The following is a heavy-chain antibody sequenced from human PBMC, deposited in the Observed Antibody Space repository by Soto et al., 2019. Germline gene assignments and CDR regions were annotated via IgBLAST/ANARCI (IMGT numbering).Heavy chain of an antibody. Sequence: ASVKVSCKASGYTFTSYGISWVRQAPGQGLEWVGWVSAYNGYTKSAQNFQDRLIMTTDTSTNTAYMELRGLRPDDTALYYCARGTSFAVPEGRWGQGTLVTFSS. V-gene: IGHV1-18*01. CDR3: ARGTSFAVPEGR. J-gene: IGHJ4*02. CDR2: VSAYNGYT. D-gene: IGHD6-19*01. CDR1: GYTFTSYG.